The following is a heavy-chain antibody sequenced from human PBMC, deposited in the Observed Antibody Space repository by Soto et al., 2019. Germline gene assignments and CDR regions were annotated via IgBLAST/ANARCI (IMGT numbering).Heavy chain of an antibody. CDR1: GFTFSSYW. Sequence: EVQLVESGGGLVQPGGSLRLSCAVSGFTFSSYWMSWVRQAPGKGLEWVANIKADGSEKYYVDSVKGRFAISRDNAKNSLYLQLSSLGAEDTAVYYCARDWPNSGFGPWGQGPLVTVSS. J-gene: IGHJ5*02. D-gene: IGHD6-13*01. V-gene: IGHV3-7*04. CDR2: IKADGSEK. CDR3: ARDWPNSGFGP.